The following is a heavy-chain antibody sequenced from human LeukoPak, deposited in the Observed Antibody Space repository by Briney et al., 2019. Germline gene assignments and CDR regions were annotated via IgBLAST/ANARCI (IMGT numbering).Heavy chain of an antibody. CDR3: AREMHSSSWGGSASSGTGY. J-gene: IGHJ4*02. V-gene: IGHV1-18*01. CDR1: GYTFTSYG. D-gene: IGHD6-6*01. CDR2: ISAYNGNT. Sequence: ASVKVSCKASGYTFTSYGMSWVRQAPGQGLEWMGWISAYNGNTNYAQKLQGRVTMTTDTSTSTAYMELRSLRSDDTAVYYCAREMHSSSWGGSASSGTGYWGQGTLVTVSS.